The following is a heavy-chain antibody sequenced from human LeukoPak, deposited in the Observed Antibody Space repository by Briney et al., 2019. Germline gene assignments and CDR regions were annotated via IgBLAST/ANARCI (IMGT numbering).Heavy chain of an antibody. CDR3: ARDGSARSERGFDP. CDR1: GGTFSSYA. V-gene: IGHV1-69*04. D-gene: IGHD5-18*01. CDR2: IIPILGIT. J-gene: IGHJ5*02. Sequence: SVKVSCKASGGTFSSYAISWVRQAPGQGLEWMGRIIPILGITDYAQKFQGRVTITADKSTSTAYMELSSLRSEDTAVYYCARDGSARSERGFDPWGQGTLVTVSS.